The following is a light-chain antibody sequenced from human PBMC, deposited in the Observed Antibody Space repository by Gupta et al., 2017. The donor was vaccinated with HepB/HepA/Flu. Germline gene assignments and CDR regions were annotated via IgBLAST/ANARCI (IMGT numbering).Light chain of an antibody. J-gene: IGLJ2*01. CDR2: DVS. CDR3: CSYTTSTTRV. V-gene: IGLV2-14*01. CDR1: SNDIGAYNY. Sequence: QSALTQPASVSGSPGQSITISCTGTSNDIGAYNYVSWYQQYPGKAPKLMIYDVSNRPSGVSNRFSGSKSGNTASLTISGRQAEDEADYYCCSYTTSTTRVFGGGTKLTVL.